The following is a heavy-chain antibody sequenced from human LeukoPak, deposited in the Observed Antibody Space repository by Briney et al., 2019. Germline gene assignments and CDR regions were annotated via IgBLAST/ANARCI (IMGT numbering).Heavy chain of an antibody. Sequence: GASVNVSCKASGYTFTSYGISWVRQAPGQGLEWMGWISGYNGDTNYAQKLQGRVTMTTDTSTRTAYMELRSLTSDDTAVYYCARDVNFVPDYWGQGTLVTVSS. CDR2: ISGYNGDT. CDR1: GYTFTSYG. CDR3: ARDVNFVPDY. J-gene: IGHJ4*02. D-gene: IGHD3-10*02. V-gene: IGHV1-18*01.